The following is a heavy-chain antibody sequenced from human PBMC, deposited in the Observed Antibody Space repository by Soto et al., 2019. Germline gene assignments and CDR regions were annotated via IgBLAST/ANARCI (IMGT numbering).Heavy chain of an antibody. CDR3: ASGVGGDYYDSSGYYSQYFQH. CDR1: GGSISSYY. D-gene: IGHD3-22*01. Sequence: PSETLSLTCTVSGGSISSYYWSWIRQPPGKGLEWIGYIYYSGSTNYNPSLKSRVTISVDTSKNQFSLKLSSVTAADTAVYYCASGVGGDYYDSSGYYSQYFQHWGQGTLVTVSS. CDR2: IYYSGST. J-gene: IGHJ1*01. V-gene: IGHV4-59*08.